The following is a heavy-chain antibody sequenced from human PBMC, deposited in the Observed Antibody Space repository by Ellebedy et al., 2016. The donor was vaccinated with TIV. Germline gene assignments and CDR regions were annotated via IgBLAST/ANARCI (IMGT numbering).Heavy chain of an antibody. J-gene: IGHJ3*01. D-gene: IGHD7-27*01. CDR1: GFPFSNAW. V-gene: IGHV3-15*01. Sequence: GGSLRLSCAASGFPFSNAWMNWVRQAPGKGLEWVGRIKSKAGGGTTDYAAPVQGRFTISRDDSKSMMNLQMNSLKTEDTAVYYCAANWGRDAFDLWGQGTLVTVSS. CDR3: AANWGRDAFDL. CDR2: IKSKAGGGTT.